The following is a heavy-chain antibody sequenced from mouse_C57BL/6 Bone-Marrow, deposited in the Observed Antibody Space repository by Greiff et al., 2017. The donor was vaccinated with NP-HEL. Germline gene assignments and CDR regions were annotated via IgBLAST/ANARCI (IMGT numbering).Heavy chain of an antibody. Sequence: EVMLVESGGGLVQPKGSLKLSCAASGFSFNTYAMNWVRQAPGKGLEWVARIRSKSNNYATYYADSVKDRFTISRDDSESMLYLQMNNLKTEDTAMYYCAVTAQATPFAYWGQGTLVTVSA. D-gene: IGHD3-2*02. CDR3: AVTAQATPFAY. CDR2: IRSKSNNYAT. V-gene: IGHV10-1*01. J-gene: IGHJ3*01. CDR1: GFSFNTYA.